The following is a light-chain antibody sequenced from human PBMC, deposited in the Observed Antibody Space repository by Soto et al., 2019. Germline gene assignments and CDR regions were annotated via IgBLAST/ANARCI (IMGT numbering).Light chain of an antibody. CDR1: SSDVGAYNY. V-gene: IGLV2-14*01. J-gene: IGLJ3*02. Sequence: QSALTQPASVSGSPGQSITISCTGTSSDVGAYNYVSWYQQHPDKAPKLMIFEVSDRPSGVSNRFSGSNSGNTASLTISGLQAEDVADYFCSSYTSNSTLVFGGGTKLTVL. CDR3: SSYTSNSTLV. CDR2: EVS.